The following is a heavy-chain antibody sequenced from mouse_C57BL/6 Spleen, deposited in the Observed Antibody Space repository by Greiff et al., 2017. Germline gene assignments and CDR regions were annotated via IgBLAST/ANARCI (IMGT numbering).Heavy chain of an antibody. J-gene: IGHJ4*01. V-gene: IGHV1-78*01. CDR1: GYTFTDHT. CDR3: ARRQYYGSSPYAMDY. Sequence: QVQLKQSDAELVKPGASVKISCKVSGYTFTDHTIHWMKQRPEQGLEWIGYIYPRDGSTKYNEKFKGKATLTTDKSSSTAYMQLNSLTSEDSAVYFCARRQYYGSSPYAMDYWGQGTSVTVSS. D-gene: IGHD1-1*01. CDR2: IYPRDGST.